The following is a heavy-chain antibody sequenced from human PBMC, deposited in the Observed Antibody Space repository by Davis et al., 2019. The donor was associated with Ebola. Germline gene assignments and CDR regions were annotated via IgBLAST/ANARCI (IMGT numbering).Heavy chain of an antibody. D-gene: IGHD3-22*01. V-gene: IGHV1-69*10. Sequence: SVKVSCKASGGTFSSYAISWVRQAPGQGLEWMGGIIPILGIANYAQKFQGRVTITADESTSTAYMELSSLRSEDTAVYYCARDYDSSGYPFDAFDIWGQGTMVTVSS. CDR2: IIPILGIA. CDR1: GGTFSSYA. CDR3: ARDYDSSGYPFDAFDI. J-gene: IGHJ3*02.